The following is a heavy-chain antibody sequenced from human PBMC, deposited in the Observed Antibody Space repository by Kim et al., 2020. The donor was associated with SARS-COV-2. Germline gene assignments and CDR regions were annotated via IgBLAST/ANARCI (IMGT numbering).Heavy chain of an antibody. J-gene: IGHJ4*01. D-gene: IGHD3-10*01. V-gene: IGHV3-30*04. Sequence: GGSLRLSCAASGFTFSSYAMHWVRQAPGKGLEWVAVISYDGSNKYYADYVKGRFTISRDNSKNTLYLQMNSMRAEDTAVYYCARGQLVRDVIVNGGRGLYCGHRTLVTVSS. CDR1: GFTFSSYA. CDR3: ARGQLVRDVIVNGGRGLY. CDR2: ISYDGSNK.